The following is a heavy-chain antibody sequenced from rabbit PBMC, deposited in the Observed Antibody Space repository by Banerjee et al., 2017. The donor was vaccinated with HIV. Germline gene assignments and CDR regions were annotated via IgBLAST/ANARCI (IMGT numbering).Heavy chain of an antibody. CDR1: GFDFSNYY. V-gene: IGHV1S7*01. CDR3: ARVSSSASGYFTL. D-gene: IGHD1-1*01. CDR2: IDPLFGST. J-gene: IGHJ4*01. Sequence: QLKESGGGLVQPGGSLKLSCKASGFDFSNYYMSWVRQAPGKGLEWIGFIDPLFGSTYYASWVNGRFTISSDNAQNTLYLRLNSLTAADTATYFCARVSSSASGYFTLWGPGTLVTVS.